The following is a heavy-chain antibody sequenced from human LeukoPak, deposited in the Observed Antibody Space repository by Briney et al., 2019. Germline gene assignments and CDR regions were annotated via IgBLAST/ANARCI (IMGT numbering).Heavy chain of an antibody. CDR2: INPNSGGT. V-gene: IGHV1-2*02. CDR1: GYTFTNYG. J-gene: IGHJ3*02. CDR3: ARGDHYYDSSGYFVANAFDI. D-gene: IGHD3-22*01. Sequence: ASVKVSCKASGYTFTNYGISWVRQAPGQGLEWMGWINPNSGGTNYAQKFQGRVTMTRDTSISTAYMELSRLRSDDTAVYYCARGDHYYDSSGYFVANAFDIWGQGTMVTVSS.